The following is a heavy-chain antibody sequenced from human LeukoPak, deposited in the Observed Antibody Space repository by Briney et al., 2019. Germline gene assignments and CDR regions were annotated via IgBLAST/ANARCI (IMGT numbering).Heavy chain of an antibody. CDR3: ARHRITMVRGVRGAFDI. V-gene: IGHV4-59*08. D-gene: IGHD3-10*01. Sequence: SETLSLTCTVSGGSISSYYWSWIRQPPGKGLEWIGYIYYSGSTNYNPSLKSRVTISVDTSKNQFSLKLSSVTAADTAVYYCARHRITMVRGVRGAFDIWGQGTMVTVSS. CDR2: IYYSGST. J-gene: IGHJ3*02. CDR1: GGSISSYY.